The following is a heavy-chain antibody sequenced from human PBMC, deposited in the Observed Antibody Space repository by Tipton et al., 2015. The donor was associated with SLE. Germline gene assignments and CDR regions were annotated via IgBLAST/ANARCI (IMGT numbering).Heavy chain of an antibody. D-gene: IGHD6-19*01. V-gene: IGHV4-61*01. CDR1: GGSVSSGSYY. CDR2: IYYSGST. CDR3: ARDWTLRGWYYVFDI. J-gene: IGHJ3*02. Sequence: TLSLTCTVSGGSVSSGSYYWSWIRQPPGKGLEWIGYIYYSGSTNYNPSLKSRVTISVDTSKNQFSLKLSSVTAADTAVYYCARDWTLRGWYYVFDIWGQGTMVTVSS.